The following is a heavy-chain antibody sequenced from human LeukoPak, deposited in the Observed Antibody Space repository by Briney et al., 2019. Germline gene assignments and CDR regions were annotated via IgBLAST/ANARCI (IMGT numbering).Heavy chain of an antibody. J-gene: IGHJ4*02. CDR2: IIPIFGTA. CDR1: GGTFSSYA. Sequence: SVKVSCKASGGTFSSYAISWVRQAPGQGLEWMGGIIPIFGTANYAQKFQGRVTITAEKSTSTAYMELSSLRSEDTAVYYCANLADRLSRDYWGQGTLVTVSS. V-gene: IGHV1-69*06. D-gene: IGHD2-8*01. CDR3: ANLADRLSRDY.